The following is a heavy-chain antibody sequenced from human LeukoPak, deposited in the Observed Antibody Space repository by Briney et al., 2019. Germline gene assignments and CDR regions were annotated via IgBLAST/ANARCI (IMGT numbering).Heavy chain of an antibody. CDR2: ISSSSSYI. V-gene: IGHV3-21*01. D-gene: IGHD3-9*01. CDR3: ARLYYDILTAYCSPVDY. J-gene: IGHJ4*02. CDR1: GFTFSSYS. Sequence: PGGSLRLSCAASGFTFSSYSMNWVRQAPGKGLEWVSSISSSSSYIYYADSVKGRFTISRDNAKNSLYLQMNSLRAEDTAVYYCARLYYDILTAYCSPVDYWGQGTLVTVSS.